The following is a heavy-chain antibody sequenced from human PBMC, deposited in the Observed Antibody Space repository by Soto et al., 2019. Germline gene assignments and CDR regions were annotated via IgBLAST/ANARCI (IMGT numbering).Heavy chain of an antibody. J-gene: IGHJ4*02. CDR3: ARRGSGSYYDY. CDR2: ISGSGGSK. CDR1: GFTFSSYA. Sequence: EVQLLASGGGLVQPGGSLRLSCAASGFTFSSYAMRWVRQAPGKGLEWVSAISGSGGSKYYADSVKGRFTISRDNSKNTQYVQMNSLRAEDTAVYYCARRGSGSYYDYWGQGTLVTVSS. V-gene: IGHV3-23*01. D-gene: IGHD1-26*01.